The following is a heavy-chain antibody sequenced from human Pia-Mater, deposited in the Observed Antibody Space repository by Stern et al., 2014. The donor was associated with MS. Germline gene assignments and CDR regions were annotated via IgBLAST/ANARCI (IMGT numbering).Heavy chain of an antibody. CDR3: ARNRYPTTWFDS. J-gene: IGHJ5*01. CDR2: IYHSGTT. V-gene: IGHV4-4*09. CDR1: GGSLTGYY. Sequence: VQLVESGPGLVKPSETLSLTCSVSGGSLTGYYCSWIRQSPGNGLEWIGYIYHSGTTQSHPSLKRRLTMSVDTSNNQFSLKLNSVTTEDTAVYYCARNRYPTTWFDSWGQGTLVIVSS. D-gene: IGHD1-1*01.